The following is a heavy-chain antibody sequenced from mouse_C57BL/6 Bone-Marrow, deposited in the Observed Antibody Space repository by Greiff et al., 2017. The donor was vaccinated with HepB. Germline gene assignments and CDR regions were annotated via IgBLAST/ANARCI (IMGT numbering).Heavy chain of an antibody. CDR3: ARSLYYYGSSAGFAY. V-gene: IGHV7-3*01. D-gene: IGHD1-1*01. Sequence: EVMLVESGGGLVQPGGSLSLSCAASGFTFTDYYMSWVRQPPGKALEWLGFIRNKANGYTTEYSASVKGRFTISRDNSQSILYLQMNALRAEDSATYYCARSLYYYGSSAGFAYWGQGTLVTVSA. CDR2: IRNKANGYTT. J-gene: IGHJ3*01. CDR1: GFTFTDYY.